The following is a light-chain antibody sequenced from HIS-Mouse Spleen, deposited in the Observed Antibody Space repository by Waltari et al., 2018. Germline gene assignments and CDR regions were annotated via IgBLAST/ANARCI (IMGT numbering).Light chain of an antibody. CDR3: YSTDRSGNHRV. CDR1: ALPKKY. CDR2: EDS. V-gene: IGLV3-10*01. J-gene: IGLJ2*01. Sequence: SYELTQPPSVSVSPGQTATITCSGDALPKKYAYWYQQKSGQPPVLVIYEDSKRPTGINERFSGSSSGKMATLTISGAQVEDEADYYCYSTDRSGNHRVFGGGTKMTVL.